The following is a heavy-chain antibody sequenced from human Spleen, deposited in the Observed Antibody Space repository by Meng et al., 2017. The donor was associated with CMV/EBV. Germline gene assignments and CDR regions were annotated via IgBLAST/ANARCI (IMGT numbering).Heavy chain of an antibody. CDR2: IIPIFGTA. J-gene: IGHJ4*02. D-gene: IGHD5-24*01. CDR3: ARVAERWLQSSFDY. CDR1: GGTFSSYA. Sequence: VQVVTSGAEGKKPGSSVKVSCKVSGGTFSSYAISWVRQAPGQGLEWMGGIIPIFGTANYAQKFQGRVTITADESTSTAYMELSSLRSEDTAVYYCARVAERWLQSSFDYWGQGTLVTVSS. V-gene: IGHV1-69*12.